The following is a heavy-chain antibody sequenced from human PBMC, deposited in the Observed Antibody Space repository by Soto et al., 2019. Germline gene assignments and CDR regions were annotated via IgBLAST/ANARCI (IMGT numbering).Heavy chain of an antibody. J-gene: IGHJ4*02. D-gene: IGHD3-22*01. CDR2: IYYSGST. CDR1: GGSFSGYY. CDR3: ARDHTYDSSGYRPGY. V-gene: IGHV4-34*09. Sequence: SETLSLTCAVYGGSFSGYYWSWIRQPPGKGLEWIGYIYYSGSTYYNPSLKSRVTISVDTSKNQFSLKLSSVTAADTAVYYCARDHTYDSSGYRPGYWGQGTLVTVSS.